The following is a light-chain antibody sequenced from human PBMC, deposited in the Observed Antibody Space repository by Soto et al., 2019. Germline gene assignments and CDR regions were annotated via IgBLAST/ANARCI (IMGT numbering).Light chain of an antibody. CDR2: GAS. J-gene: IGKJ5*01. V-gene: IGKV3-20*01. CDR3: QQYGSSTIT. CDR1: QTVSITY. Sequence: VLTQSPGTLSLSPGESATLSCRASQTVSITYLTWYQQKPGQAPRLLIFGASKRATGIPDRFSGSGSGTDFTLTISRLEPEDFAVYYCQQYGSSTITFGQGTRLEIK.